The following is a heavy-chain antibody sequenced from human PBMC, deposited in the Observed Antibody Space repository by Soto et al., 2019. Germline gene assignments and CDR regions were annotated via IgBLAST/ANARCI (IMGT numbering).Heavy chain of an antibody. CDR3: AKDAVYNDGLWLMDS. J-gene: IGHJ4*02. D-gene: IGHD2-21*01. Sequence: GGSLRLSCAASGLTISTFAMTWVRQAPGKGLESVCGMTGSGATIHYADSVKGRFTISKDNSRNVLYLQMDYLRDEDTAVYYCAKDAVYNDGLWLMDSWGQGTLVTVSS. V-gene: IGHV3-23*01. CDR2: MTGSGATI. CDR1: GLTISTFA.